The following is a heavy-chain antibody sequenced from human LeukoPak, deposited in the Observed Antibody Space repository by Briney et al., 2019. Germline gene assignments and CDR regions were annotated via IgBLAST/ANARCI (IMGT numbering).Heavy chain of an antibody. CDR3: AREITMFRGYYYYMDV. Sequence: GGSLRLSCAASGFTFSSYWMTWVRQAPGKGLEWVANIKQDGSEKYYVDSVKGRFTISRDNAKNSLYLQMNSLRAEDTAVYYCAREITMFRGYYYYMDVWGKGTTVTISS. CDR1: GFTFSSYW. D-gene: IGHD3-10*01. J-gene: IGHJ6*03. CDR2: IKQDGSEK. V-gene: IGHV3-7*01.